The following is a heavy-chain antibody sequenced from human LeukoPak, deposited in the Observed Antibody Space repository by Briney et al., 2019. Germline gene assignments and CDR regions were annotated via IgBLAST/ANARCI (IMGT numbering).Heavy chain of an antibody. CDR1: GGSFSGYY. Sequence: SETLSLTCAVYGGSFSGYYWSWIRQPPGKGLEWIGEINHSGSTNYNPSLKSRVTISVDTSKNQFSLKLSSVTAADTAVYYCAGYCTNGECLYYFDYWGQGTLVTVSS. J-gene: IGHJ4*02. CDR2: INHSGST. D-gene: IGHD2-8*01. V-gene: IGHV4-34*01. CDR3: AGYCTNGECLYYFDY.